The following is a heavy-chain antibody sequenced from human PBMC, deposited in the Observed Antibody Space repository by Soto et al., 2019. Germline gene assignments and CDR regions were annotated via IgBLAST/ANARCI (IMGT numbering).Heavy chain of an antibody. D-gene: IGHD3-10*01. CDR1: GGTFSSYT. V-gene: IGHV1-18*01. J-gene: IGHJ4*02. CDR3: GRDYYYVSAPWY. Sequence: ASVKVSCKAFGGTFSSYTISWLRRAPGQGLEWMGWISAYNGNTNYAQKLQGRVTMTTDTSTSTAYMELRSLRSEDTAVCYCGRDYYYVSAPWYWAQGTRVPVPS. CDR2: ISAYNGNT.